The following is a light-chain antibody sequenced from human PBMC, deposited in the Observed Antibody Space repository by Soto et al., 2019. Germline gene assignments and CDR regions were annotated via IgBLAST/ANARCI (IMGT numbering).Light chain of an antibody. CDR3: QQYASSPRT. V-gene: IGKV3-20*01. J-gene: IGKJ1*01. CDR1: QSFTTSQ. Sequence: EIVLTQSPGTLSLSPGERATLFCRASQSFTTSQLAWYQQRPGQAPRVLIFGASRRATGIPYRFSGSGSGTDFTLTISRLEPEDSAVYYCQQYASSPRTFGQGTTVEIK. CDR2: GAS.